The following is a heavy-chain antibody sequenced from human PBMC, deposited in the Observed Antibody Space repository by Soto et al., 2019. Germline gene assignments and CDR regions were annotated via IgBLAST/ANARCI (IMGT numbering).Heavy chain of an antibody. Sequence: QVQLVQSGTEVRKPGASVKVSCKASGYTFTSYHISWVRQAPGQGLEWMGWISAYNGNTNYAQKLQGRVTMTTDTSQSTASMEVRSLRSDDTAVYYCAEDSPPPREWGQGTLVTLSS. CDR3: AEDSPPPRE. V-gene: IGHV1-18*01. D-gene: IGHD2-15*01. CDR2: ISAYNGNT. J-gene: IGHJ4*02. CDR1: GYTFTSYH.